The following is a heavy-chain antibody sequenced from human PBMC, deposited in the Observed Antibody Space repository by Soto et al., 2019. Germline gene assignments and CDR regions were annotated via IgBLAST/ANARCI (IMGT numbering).Heavy chain of an antibody. CDR3: SKGRWTVGHCSGGSCYDGMDV. Sequence: GASVQVSCKSSGYTFIGFSLHWVRQAPGQGLEWMGWINPQNGDTYYAQKFQGRVTMTRDTSINTVYMELNSLKSDDTAVYYCSKGRWTVGHCSGGSCYDGMDVWGQGTTVTVSS. V-gene: IGHV1-2*02. D-gene: IGHD2-15*01. CDR2: INPQNGDT. J-gene: IGHJ6*02. CDR1: GYTFIGFS.